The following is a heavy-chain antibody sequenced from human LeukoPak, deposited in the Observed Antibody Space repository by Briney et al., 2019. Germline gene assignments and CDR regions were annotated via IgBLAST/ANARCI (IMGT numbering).Heavy chain of an antibody. V-gene: IGHV3-23*01. Sequence: PGGSLRLSCTAPGFTLTFYAMNWVRQAPGKGLEWVSAISGDDDTTFYADSVKGRFTISRDTSKNTLYLHMNSLRVDDTAIYYCAKDPGDGWGDWGQGTLVTVSS. CDR2: ISGDDDTT. CDR3: AKDPGDGWGD. CDR1: GFTLTFYA. J-gene: IGHJ4*02. D-gene: IGHD3-10*01.